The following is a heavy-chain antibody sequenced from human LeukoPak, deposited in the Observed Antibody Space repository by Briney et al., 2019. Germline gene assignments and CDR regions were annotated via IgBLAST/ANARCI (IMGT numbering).Heavy chain of an antibody. V-gene: IGHV4-59*08. J-gene: IGHJ4*02. CDR3: AGHHPRNTVDF. CDR1: GGSISSYY. D-gene: IGHD2/OR15-2a*01. Sequence: PSETLSLTCTVSGGSISSYYWSWIRQPPGKGLEWIAYISDIGSINYNPSLKSRVTISLNTSKNQFSLKLSSMTAADTAVYYCAGHHPRNTVDFWGQGTLVTVSS. CDR2: ISDIGSI.